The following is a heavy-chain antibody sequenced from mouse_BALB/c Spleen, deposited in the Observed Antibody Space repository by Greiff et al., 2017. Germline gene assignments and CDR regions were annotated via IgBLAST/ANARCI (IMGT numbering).Heavy chain of an antibody. Sequence: VQLQESAAELARPGASVKMSCKASGYTFTSYTMHWVKQRPGQGLEWIGYINPSSGYTEYNQKFKDKTTLTADKSSSTAYMQLSSLTSEDSAVYYCARWGTTAAYWGQGTLVTVSA. V-gene: IGHV1-4*02. CDR3: ARWGTTAAY. CDR1: GYTFTSYT. J-gene: IGHJ3*01. D-gene: IGHD1-2*01. CDR2: INPSSGYT.